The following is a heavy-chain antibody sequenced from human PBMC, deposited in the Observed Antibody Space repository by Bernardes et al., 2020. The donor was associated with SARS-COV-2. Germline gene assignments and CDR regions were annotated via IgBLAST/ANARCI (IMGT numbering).Heavy chain of an antibody. CDR1: GYTFTSYG. CDR3: ARDRALERWLQIEGFDY. D-gene: IGHD3-3*01. J-gene: IGHJ4*02. V-gene: IGHV1-18*01. CDR2: ISAYNGNT. Sequence: ASVKVSCKASGYTFTSYGISWVRQAPGQGLEWMGWISAYNGNTNYAQKLQGRVTMTTDTSTSTAYMELRSLRSDDTAVYYCARDRALERWLQIEGFDYWGQGTLVTVSS.